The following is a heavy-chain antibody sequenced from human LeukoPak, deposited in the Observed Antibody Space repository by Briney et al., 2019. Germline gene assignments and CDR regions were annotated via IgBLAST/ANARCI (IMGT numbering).Heavy chain of an antibody. D-gene: IGHD3-10*01. CDR2: INPNSGGT. V-gene: IGHV1-2*02. CDR1: GYTFTGYY. Sequence: VASVKVSCKASGYTFTGYYMHWVRQAPGQGLEWMGWINPNSGGTNYAQKFQGRVTMTRDTSISTAYMELSRLRSDDTAVYYCARDPPAKANGSGWIYYGMDVWGQGTTVTVSS. J-gene: IGHJ6*02. CDR3: ARDPPAKANGSGWIYYGMDV.